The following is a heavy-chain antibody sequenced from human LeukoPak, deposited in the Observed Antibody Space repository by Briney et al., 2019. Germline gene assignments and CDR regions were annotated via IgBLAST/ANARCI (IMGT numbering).Heavy chain of an antibody. V-gene: IGHV3-30-3*01. J-gene: IGHJ4*02. CDR1: GFTFSSYA. D-gene: IGHD4-17*01. CDR3: ARGLMGYYGDDLPIGY. Sequence: GGSLRLSCAASGFTFSSYAMHWVRQAPGKGLEWVSVISYDGSNKYYADSVKGRFTISRDNSKNTLYLQMNSLRAEDTAVYYCARGLMGYYGDDLPIGYWGQGTLVTVSS. CDR2: ISYDGSNK.